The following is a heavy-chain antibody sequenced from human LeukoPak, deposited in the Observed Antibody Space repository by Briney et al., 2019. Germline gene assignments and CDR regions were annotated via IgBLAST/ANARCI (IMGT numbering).Heavy chain of an antibody. D-gene: IGHD2-15*01. V-gene: IGHV3-53*05. CDR1: GFTVSSNY. Sequence: AGGSLRLSCAASGFTVSSNYMSWVRQAPGKGLEWVSVIYSGGSTYYADSVKGRFTISRDNSKNTLYLQMNSLRAEDTAVYYCAKETLLRYCSSSSCSSPDYWGQGTLVTVSS. J-gene: IGHJ4*02. CDR3: AKETLLRYCSSSSCSSPDY. CDR2: IYSGGST.